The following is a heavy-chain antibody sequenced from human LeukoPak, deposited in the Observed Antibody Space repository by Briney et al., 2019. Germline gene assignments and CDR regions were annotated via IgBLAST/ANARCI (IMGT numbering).Heavy chain of an antibody. CDR1: GFTFSSYA. J-gene: IGHJ4*02. CDR3: ARGFNVAGFDY. Sequence: GSLRLSCAASGFTFSSYAMSWIRQPPGKGLEWIGEINHSGSTNYNPSLKSRVTISVDTSKNQFSLKLSSVTAADTAVYYCARGFNVAGFDYWGQGTLVTVSS. V-gene: IGHV4-34*01. D-gene: IGHD6-19*01. CDR2: INHSGST.